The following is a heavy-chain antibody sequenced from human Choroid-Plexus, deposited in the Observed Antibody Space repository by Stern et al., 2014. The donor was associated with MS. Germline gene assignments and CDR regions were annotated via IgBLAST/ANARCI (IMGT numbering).Heavy chain of an antibody. D-gene: IGHD2/OR15-2a*01. CDR1: GFTLGSCA. J-gene: IGHJ5*02. Sequence: VHLVESWGGVVQPGRPLRLSCVASGFTLGSCAMHWVRQAPGKGLEWVAGVSYDGSNKYYADSVKVRFTMSRDNSQNTLYMQMSSLRPEDTAVYYGAKDRQYLTYFFDHWGQGSLVTVSS. V-gene: IGHV3-30*18. CDR2: VSYDGSNK. CDR3: AKDRQYLTYFFDH.